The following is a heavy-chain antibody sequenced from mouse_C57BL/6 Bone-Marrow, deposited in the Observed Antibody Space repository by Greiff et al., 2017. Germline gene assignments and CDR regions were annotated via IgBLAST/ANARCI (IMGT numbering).Heavy chain of an antibody. CDR1: GYTFTRYG. CDR2: IYPRSGNT. Sequence: VQGVESGAELARPGASVKLSCKASGYTFTRYGISWVKQRTGQGLEWIGEIYPRSGNTYYNEKFKGKATLTADKSSSTAYMELRSLTSEDSAVYFCARSCSYGSRTWCAYWGQGTLVTVSA. D-gene: IGHD1-1*01. J-gene: IGHJ3*01. CDR3: ARSCSYGSRTWCAY. V-gene: IGHV1-81*01.